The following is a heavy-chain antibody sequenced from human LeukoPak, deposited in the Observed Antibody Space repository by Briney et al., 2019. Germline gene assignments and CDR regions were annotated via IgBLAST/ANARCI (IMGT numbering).Heavy chain of an antibody. J-gene: IGHJ6*02. Sequence: SGTLYLTCAVSGGSFSGYYWSWIRQAPGKGLEWIGGINDSGSTNYNPSIQCRVTISVDPPNHKFSLELSSVAAEDTAMCRRARGKRGMTMNRGVWWYSIHVWGQGPTVTVPS. V-gene: IGHV4-34*01. CDR3: ARGKRGMTMNRGVWWYSIHV. CDR2: INDSGST. D-gene: IGHD3-10*01. CDR1: GGSFSGYY.